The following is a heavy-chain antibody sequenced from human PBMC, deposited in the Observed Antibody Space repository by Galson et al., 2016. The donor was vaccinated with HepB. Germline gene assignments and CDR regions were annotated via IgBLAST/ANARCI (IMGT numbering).Heavy chain of an antibody. J-gene: IGHJ4*02. CDR1: GFTFDDYG. CDR3: AKDLFPGPNSPVGH. CDR2: ITWHSGRK. V-gene: IGHV3-9*01. D-gene: IGHD2-21*01. Sequence: SLRLSCAASGFTFDDYGMYWVRQVPRKGLEWVSGITWHSGRKGYADSVKGRFPISRDNAKNSLYLQMNSLRTEDTALYYCAKDLFPGPNSPVGHWGQGTLVTVSS.